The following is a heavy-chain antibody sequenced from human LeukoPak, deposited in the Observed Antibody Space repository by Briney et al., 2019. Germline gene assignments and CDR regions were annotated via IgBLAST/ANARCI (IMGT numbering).Heavy chain of an antibody. D-gene: IGHD3-22*01. CDR3: ARVVLDHYYDSSGYLGTLDY. CDR1: GYTFTNYG. J-gene: IGHJ4*02. CDR2: INTYNGNT. Sequence: ASVKVSCKXSGYTFTNYGISWVRQAPGQGLEWMGWINTYNGNTNYAQKFQGRVTMTTDTSTSTAYMELRSLRSDDTAVYYCARVVLDHYYDSSGYLGTLDYWGQGTLVTVSS. V-gene: IGHV1-18*01.